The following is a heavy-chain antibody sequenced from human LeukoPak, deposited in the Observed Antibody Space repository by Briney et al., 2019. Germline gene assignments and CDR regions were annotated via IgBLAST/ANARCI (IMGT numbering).Heavy chain of an antibody. J-gene: IGHJ4*02. CDR1: GGSISSGDYY. CDR2: IYHSGST. CDR3: ARDGRIQPLDY. Sequence: SETLSLTCTVSGGSISSGDYYWSWIRQPPGKGLEWIGYIYHSGSTYYNPSLKSRVTISVDTSKNQFSLKLSSVTAADTAVYYCARDGRIQPLDYWGQGTLVTVSS. V-gene: IGHV4-30-4*01. D-gene: IGHD5-18*01.